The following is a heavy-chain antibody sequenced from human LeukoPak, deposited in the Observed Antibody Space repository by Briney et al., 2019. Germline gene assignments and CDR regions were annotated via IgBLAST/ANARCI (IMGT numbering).Heavy chain of an antibody. CDR2: INPSGGST. V-gene: IGHV1-46*01. J-gene: IGHJ5*02. CDR1: GYTFTGYY. Sequence: ASVKVSCKASGYTFTGYYMHWVRQAPGQGLEWMGIINPSGGSTSYAQKFQGRVTMTRDMSTSTVYMELSSLRSEDTAVYYCARAPVGLMVYAISRFDPWGQGTLVTVSS. D-gene: IGHD2-8*01. CDR3: ARAPVGLMVYAISRFDP.